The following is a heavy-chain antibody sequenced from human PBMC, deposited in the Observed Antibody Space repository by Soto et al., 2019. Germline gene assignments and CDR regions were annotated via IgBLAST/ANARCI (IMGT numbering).Heavy chain of an antibody. CDR2: ISAYNGNT. D-gene: IGHD3-9*01. V-gene: IGHV1-18*01. CDR1: GYTFTSYG. J-gene: IGHJ3*02. CDR3: GRDRPVLTNFGWGCLRVQNALDI. Sequence: ASVKVSCKASGYTFTSYGISWVRQAPGQGLEWMGWISAYNGNTNYAQKLQGRVTMTTDTSTSTAHMELGSLRTDQPAVYYCGRDRPVLTNFGWGCLRVQNALDIWGQGTMVTVSS.